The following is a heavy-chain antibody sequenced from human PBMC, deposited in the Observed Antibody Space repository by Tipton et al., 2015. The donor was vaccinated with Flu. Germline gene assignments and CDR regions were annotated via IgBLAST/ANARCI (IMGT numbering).Heavy chain of an antibody. Sequence: QLVQSGGGLVQPGGSRRLSCAASGLIFSNYVMSWVRQAPGKGLEWVSSISGSGDGTYHADSVKGRFTISRDNSKNTLYLQMNSLTAEDTALYYCAKGRDSSGWYLAVDYWGQGTLVTVSS. V-gene: IGHV3-23*04. CDR3: AKGRDSSGWYLAVDY. D-gene: IGHD6-19*01. CDR1: GLIFSNYV. CDR2: ISGSGDGT. J-gene: IGHJ4*02.